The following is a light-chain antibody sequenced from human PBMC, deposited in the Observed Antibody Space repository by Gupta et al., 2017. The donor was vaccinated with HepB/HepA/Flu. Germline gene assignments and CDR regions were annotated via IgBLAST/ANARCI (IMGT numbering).Light chain of an antibody. J-gene: IGKJ3*01. Sequence: IVLPQSPATLSWSPGERATLSCRASQSVSSYLAWYQQKPGQAPRLLIYDASNRATGIPARFSGSGSGTDFTLTISSLEPEDFAVYYCQQRSNRPTFGPGTKVDIK. CDR2: DAS. CDR3: QQRSNRPT. V-gene: IGKV3-11*01. CDR1: QSVSSY.